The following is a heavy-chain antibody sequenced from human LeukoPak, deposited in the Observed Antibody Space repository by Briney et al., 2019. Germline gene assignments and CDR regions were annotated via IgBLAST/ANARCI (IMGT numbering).Heavy chain of an antibody. V-gene: IGHV4-34*01. CDR1: GGSFSGYY. Sequence: SETLSLTCAVYGGSFSGYYWSWIRQPPGKGLEWIGSIDGSGSSYYNPSLKSRVIISVDTSRNHFSLKLTSVTAADTAVYFCARGPDYSDYYYSYYMDVWGKGTTVTVSS. D-gene: IGHD4-11*01. CDR2: IDGSGSS. J-gene: IGHJ6*03. CDR3: ARGPDYSDYYYSYYMDV.